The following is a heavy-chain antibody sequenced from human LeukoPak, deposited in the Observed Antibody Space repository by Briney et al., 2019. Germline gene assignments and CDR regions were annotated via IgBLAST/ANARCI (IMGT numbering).Heavy chain of an antibody. J-gene: IGHJ4*02. CDR1: GGSISGFY. CDR3: ARFDYTNSNFDY. Sequence: PSETLSPTCSVSGGSISGFYWSCIRQPPGKALEWIGNLYYSGSTNYNPSLKSRVTMSVATSKNQFSLNLTSVTAADTAVYYCARFDYTNSNFDYCGQGTMVTVSS. V-gene: IGHV4-59*01. CDR2: LYYSGST. D-gene: IGHD3-3*01.